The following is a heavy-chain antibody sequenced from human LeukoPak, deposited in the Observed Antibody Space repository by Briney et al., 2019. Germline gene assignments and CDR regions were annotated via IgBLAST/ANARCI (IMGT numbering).Heavy chain of an antibody. D-gene: IGHD5-24*01. CDR3: AREGRWLQLDY. CDR2: ISYDESNK. J-gene: IGHJ4*02. Sequence: GGSLRLSCAASGFTFSSYAMHWVRQAPGKGLEWVAVISYDESNKYYADSVKGRFTISRDNSKNTLYLQMNSLRAEDTAVYYCAREGRWLQLDYWGQGTLVTVSS. CDR1: GFTFSSYA. V-gene: IGHV3-30*01.